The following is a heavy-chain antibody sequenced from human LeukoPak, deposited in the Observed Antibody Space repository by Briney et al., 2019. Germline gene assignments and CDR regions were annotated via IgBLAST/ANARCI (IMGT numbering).Heavy chain of an antibody. J-gene: IGHJ6*03. D-gene: IGHD6-6*01. CDR2: IKQDGSEK. V-gene: IGHV3-7*01. Sequence: GGSLRLSCAASGFTFSSYGMHWVRQAPGKGLEWVANIKQDGSEKYYVDSVKGRFTISRDNAKNSLYLQMNSLRAEDTAVYYCARDRGGYSSSSRWNYYYYYYMDVWGKGTTVTVSS. CDR3: ARDRGGYSSSSRWNYYYYYYMDV. CDR1: GFTFSSYG.